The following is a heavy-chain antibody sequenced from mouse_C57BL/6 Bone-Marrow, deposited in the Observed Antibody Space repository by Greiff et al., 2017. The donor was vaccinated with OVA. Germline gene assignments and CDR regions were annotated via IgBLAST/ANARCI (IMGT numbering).Heavy chain of an antibody. CDR3: ARGHDGYYAGFAY. CDR2: INYDGSST. Sequence: EVKLVESEGGLVQPGSSMKLSCTASGFTFSDYYMAWVRQVPDKGLEWVANINYDGSSTYYLDSLKSRFIISRDNAKNILYLQMSSLKSEDTATYYCARGHDGYYAGFAYWGQGTRVTVSA. CDR1: GFTFSDYY. V-gene: IGHV5-16*01. J-gene: IGHJ3*01. D-gene: IGHD2-3*01.